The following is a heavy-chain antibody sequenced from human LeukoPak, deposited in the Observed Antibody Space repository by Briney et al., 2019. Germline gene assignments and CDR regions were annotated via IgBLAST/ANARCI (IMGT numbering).Heavy chain of an antibody. J-gene: IGHJ4*02. V-gene: IGHV1-46*01. Sequence: PMASVKVSCKASGYTFTSYYMHWVRQAPGQGLEWMGIIDPSGGSTSYAQKFQGRVTMTRDTSTGTVYMELSSLRSEDTAVYYCARGSLTTETPDYWGQGTLVTVSS. D-gene: IGHD4-17*01. CDR3: ARGSLTTETPDY. CDR1: GYTFTSYY. CDR2: IDPSGGST.